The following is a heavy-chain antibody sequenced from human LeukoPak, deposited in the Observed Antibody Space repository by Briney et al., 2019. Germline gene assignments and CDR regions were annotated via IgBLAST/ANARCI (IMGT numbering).Heavy chain of an antibody. CDR1: GGTFSSYA. J-gene: IGHJ1*01. Sequence: ASVTVSCTASGGTFSSYAISWVRQAPGQGLEWMGGIIPIFGTANYAQKFQGRVTMTEDTSTDTAYMELSSLRSEDTAVYYCARAPGVDWYDSMDAEYFQHWGQGTLVTVSS. D-gene: IGHD3-22*01. V-gene: IGHV1-69*06. CDR3: ARAPGVDWYDSMDAEYFQH. CDR2: IIPIFGTA.